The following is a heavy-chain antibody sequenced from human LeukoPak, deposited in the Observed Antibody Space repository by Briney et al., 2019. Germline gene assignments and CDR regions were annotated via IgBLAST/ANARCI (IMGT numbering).Heavy chain of an antibody. D-gene: IGHD6-19*01. CDR1: GYPFTAYY. Sequence: ASVKVSCKASGYPFTAYYMHWARQAPGQGLEWMGWINPATGETKYAQNFQDRVTMTTDTSITRVYMELRRLTSADTAVYYCAKRGAGPSIAVFDYWGQGTLVTVSS. J-gene: IGHJ4*02. V-gene: IGHV1-2*02. CDR3: AKRGAGPSIAVFDY. CDR2: INPATGET.